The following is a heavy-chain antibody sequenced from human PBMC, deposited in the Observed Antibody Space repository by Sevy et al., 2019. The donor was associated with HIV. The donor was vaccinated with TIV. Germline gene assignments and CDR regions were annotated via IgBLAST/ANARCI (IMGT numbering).Heavy chain of an antibody. CDR3: AKGARGTLPAFYYYPMDV. CDR1: GYIFTDYW. CDR2: IYPGDSDT. Sequence: GESLKISCKGSGYIFTDYWIVWVRQMPGKGLEWMGIIYPGDSDTRYSPSFQGQVTISVDKSISTAYLQWTSLKASDTAMYYCAKGARGTLPAFYYYPMDVWGQGTTVTVSS. J-gene: IGHJ6*02. D-gene: IGHD3-10*01. V-gene: IGHV5-51*01.